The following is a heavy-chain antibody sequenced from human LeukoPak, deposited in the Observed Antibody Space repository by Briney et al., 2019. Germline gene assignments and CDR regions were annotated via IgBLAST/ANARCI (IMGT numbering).Heavy chain of an antibody. J-gene: IGHJ5*02. Sequence: SETLSLTCAVYGGSFSGYYWSWIRQPPGKGLEWIGETNHSGSANYNPSLKSRVTISVDTSKNQFSLELSSVTAADTAVYYCARARGKTYYYGSGSSGNWFDPWGQGTLVTVSS. D-gene: IGHD3-10*01. CDR2: TNHSGSA. CDR1: GGSFSGYY. CDR3: ARARGKTYYYGSGSSGNWFDP. V-gene: IGHV4-34*01.